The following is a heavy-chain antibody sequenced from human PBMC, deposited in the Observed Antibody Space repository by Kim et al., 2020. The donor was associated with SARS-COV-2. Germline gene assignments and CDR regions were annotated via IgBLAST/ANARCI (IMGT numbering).Heavy chain of an antibody. CDR2: IKQAGSEK. V-gene: IGHV3-7*01. J-gene: IGHJ4*02. CDR3: AREGEGGFDY. CDR1: GFTFRSYW. D-gene: IGHD2-21*01. Sequence: GGSLRLSCAASGFTFRSYWMSWVRQAPGKGLEWVANIKQAGSEKGYVDSVKGRFTISRDNAKNSLYLQMNSLGAEDTAVYYCAREGEGGFDYWGQGTLVT.